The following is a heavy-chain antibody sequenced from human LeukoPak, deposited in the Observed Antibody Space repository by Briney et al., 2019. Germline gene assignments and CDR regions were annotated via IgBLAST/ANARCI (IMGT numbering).Heavy chain of an antibody. CDR3: ARGAVAGYRYHYYGMDV. Sequence: PPETLSLTCAVYGGSFSGYYWSWIRQPPGKGLEWIGEINHSGSTNYNPSLKGRVTISVDTSKNQFSLKLSSVTAADTAVYYCARGAVAGYRYHYYGMDVWGQGTTVTVSS. J-gene: IGHJ6*02. D-gene: IGHD6-19*01. V-gene: IGHV4-34*01. CDR2: INHSGST. CDR1: GGSFSGYY.